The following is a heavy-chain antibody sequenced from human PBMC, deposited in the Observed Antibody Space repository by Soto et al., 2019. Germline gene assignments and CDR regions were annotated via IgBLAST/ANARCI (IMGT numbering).Heavy chain of an antibody. CDR1: GFTFDNYA. D-gene: IGHD2-8*01. CDR2: ISWDSGDI. J-gene: IGHJ4*02. CDR3: AKDTAPGFYDANGHLDY. V-gene: IGHV3-9*01. Sequence: GGSLRLSCVASGFTFDNYAMHWVRQVPGKGLEWVSGISWDSGDIGYADSVKGRFTISRDNAKNSLYLQMNSLKTEDTALYYCAKDTAPGFYDANGHLDYWGQGTPVTVSS.